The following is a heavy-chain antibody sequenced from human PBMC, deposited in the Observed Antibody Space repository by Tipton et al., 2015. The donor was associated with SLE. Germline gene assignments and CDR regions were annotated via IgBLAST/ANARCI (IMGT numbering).Heavy chain of an antibody. J-gene: IGHJ4*02. V-gene: IGHV4-59*12. Sequence: TLSLTCTVSGGSISSYYWSWIRQPPGKGLEWIGYIYYSGSTNYNPSLKSRVTISLDTSKNQFSLKLNSVTAADTAVYYCARRHYSGPFDSWGQGTLVTVSS. CDR3: ARRHYSGPFDS. D-gene: IGHD5-12*01. CDR1: GGSISSYY. CDR2: IYYSGST.